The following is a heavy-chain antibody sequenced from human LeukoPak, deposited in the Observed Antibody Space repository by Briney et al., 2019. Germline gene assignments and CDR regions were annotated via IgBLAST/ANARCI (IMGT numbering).Heavy chain of an antibody. CDR3: ARVPGSSGWSYYFDY. CDR2: IWYDGSNK. V-gene: IGHV3-33*01. Sequence: PGGSLRLSCAASGFTFSSYGMHWVRQAPGKGLEWVAVIWYDGSNKYYGDSVKGRFTISRDNAKNSLFLQMNSLRAEDTAVYYCARVPGSSGWSYYFDYWGQGTLVTVSS. D-gene: IGHD6-19*01. CDR1: GFTFSSYG. J-gene: IGHJ4*02.